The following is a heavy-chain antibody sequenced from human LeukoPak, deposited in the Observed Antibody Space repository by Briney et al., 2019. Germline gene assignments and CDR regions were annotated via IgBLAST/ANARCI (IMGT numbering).Heavy chain of an antibody. V-gene: IGHV3-9*03. CDR2: ISWNSGSI. J-gene: IGHJ3*02. CDR1: GFTFGDYA. D-gene: IGHD1-26*01. Sequence: PGGSLRLSCTASGFTFGDYAMRWVRQAPGKGLEWVSGISWNSGSIGYADSVKGRFTISRDNAKNSLYLQMNSLRAEDMALYYCAKDLYRHKWELRPQRARLAPVAFDIWGQGTMVTVSS. CDR3: AKDLYRHKWELRPQRARLAPVAFDI.